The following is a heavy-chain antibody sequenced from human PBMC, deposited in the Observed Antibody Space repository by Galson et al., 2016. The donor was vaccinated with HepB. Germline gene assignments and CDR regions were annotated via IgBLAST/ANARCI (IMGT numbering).Heavy chain of an antibody. D-gene: IGHD2-15*01. CDR3: AREWSAFDF. J-gene: IGHJ3*01. Sequence: SETLSLTCTVSTGSIGDFYWHWIRQPPGKGLEWIAYVHYSGSTSYNPSLKSRVTISVDTSKNQFSLNLNSVTTADTAVYYCAREWSAFDFWGQGTMVTVSS. CDR1: TGSIGDFY. V-gene: IGHV4-59*12. CDR2: VHYSGST.